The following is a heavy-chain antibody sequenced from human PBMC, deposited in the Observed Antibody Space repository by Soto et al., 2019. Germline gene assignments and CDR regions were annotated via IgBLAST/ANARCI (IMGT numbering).Heavy chain of an antibody. D-gene: IGHD3-22*01. CDR3: ARGGEVVAQDLDAFDI. J-gene: IGHJ3*02. CDR1: GGTFSSYA. Sequence: QVQLVQSGAEVKKPGSSVKVSCKASGGTFSSYAISWVRQAPGQGLEWMGGIIPIFGTANYAQKFQGRVTITADESTSTAYMELSRLRSEDTAVYYCARGGEVVAQDLDAFDIWGQGTMVTVSS. V-gene: IGHV1-69*01. CDR2: IIPIFGTA.